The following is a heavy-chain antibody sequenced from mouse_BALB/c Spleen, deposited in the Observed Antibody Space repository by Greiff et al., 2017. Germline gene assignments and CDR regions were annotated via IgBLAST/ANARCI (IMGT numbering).Heavy chain of an antibody. CDR3: ARWGDYRYDGFDY. J-gene: IGHJ2*01. Sequence: QVQLQQSGPELVKPGASVKISCKASGYAFSSSWMNWVKQRPGQGLEWIGRIYPGDGDTNYNGKFKGKATLTADKSSSTAYMQLSSLTSVDSAVYFCARWGDYRYDGFDYWGQGTTLTVSS. D-gene: IGHD2-14*01. V-gene: IGHV1-82*01. CDR1: GYAFSSSW. CDR2: IYPGDGDT.